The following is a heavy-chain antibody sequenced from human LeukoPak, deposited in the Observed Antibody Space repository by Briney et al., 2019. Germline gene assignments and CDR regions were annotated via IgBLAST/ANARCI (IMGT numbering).Heavy chain of an antibody. Sequence: PGGSLRPSCTVSGFSLSSYALSWVRQAPGKGLEWVSSISSSSSYIYYADSVKGRFTISRDNAKNSLYLQMNSLRAEDTAVYYCAREVVVITDPYFDYWGQGTLVTVSS. V-gene: IGHV3-21*01. J-gene: IGHJ4*02. CDR1: GFSLSSYA. CDR3: AREVVVITDPYFDY. CDR2: ISSSSSYI. D-gene: IGHD3-22*01.